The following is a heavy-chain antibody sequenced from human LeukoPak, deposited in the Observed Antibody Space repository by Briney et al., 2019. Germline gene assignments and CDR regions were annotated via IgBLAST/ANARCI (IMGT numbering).Heavy chain of an antibody. CDR1: GFTFSSYA. V-gene: IGHV3-23*01. CDR3: AKDRSGMATAYYFDY. Sequence: QTGGSLRLSCAASGFTFSSYAMSWVRQAPGKGLEWVSAISGSGGSTYYADSVKGRFTISRDNSKNTLYLQMNSRRAEDTAVYYCAKDRSGMATAYYFDYWGQGTLVTVSS. CDR2: ISGSGGST. D-gene: IGHD5-24*01. J-gene: IGHJ4*02.